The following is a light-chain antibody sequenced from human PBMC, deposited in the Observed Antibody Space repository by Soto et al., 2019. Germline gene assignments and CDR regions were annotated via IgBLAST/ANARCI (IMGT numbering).Light chain of an antibody. CDR3: HQSYSAPYT. V-gene: IGKV1-39*01. CDR2: AAS. Sequence: DIQMTQSPSSLSASLGDRVTITCRASQSISSYLNWYQQKPGKAPKLLIYAASSLQSGVPSRFSGRGSGTDFTLTIGSLQPEDFAPYYCHQSYSAPYTFGQGTKLEIK. J-gene: IGKJ2*01. CDR1: QSISSY.